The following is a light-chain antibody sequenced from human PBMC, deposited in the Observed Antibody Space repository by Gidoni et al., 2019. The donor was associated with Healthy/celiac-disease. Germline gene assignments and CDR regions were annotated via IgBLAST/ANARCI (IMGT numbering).Light chain of an antibody. CDR3: QQYYSTPYT. Sequence: DIVMTQSPDSLAGSLGERATINCKSSQSVLYSSNNKNYLAWYQQKPGQPPKLLIYWASTRESGVPDRFSCIGSGTDFTLTISSLQAEDVAVYYCQQYYSTPYTFXQXTKLEIK. CDR1: QSVLYSSNNKNY. CDR2: WAS. V-gene: IGKV4-1*01. J-gene: IGKJ2*01.